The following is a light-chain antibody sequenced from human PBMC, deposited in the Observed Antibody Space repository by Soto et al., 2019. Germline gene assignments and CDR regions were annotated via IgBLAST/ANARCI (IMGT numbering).Light chain of an antibody. CDR1: SSDVGGYNY. V-gene: IGLV2-11*01. Sequence: QSALTQPRSVSGSPGQSVTISCTGTSSDVGGYNYVSWYQQHPDKAPKLMICDVTKRPSGVPDRFSGSKSGNTASLTISGRQAEDEADYVCCSYAGSHAWVFGGGTKLTVL. CDR3: CSYAGSHAWV. J-gene: IGLJ3*02. CDR2: DVT.